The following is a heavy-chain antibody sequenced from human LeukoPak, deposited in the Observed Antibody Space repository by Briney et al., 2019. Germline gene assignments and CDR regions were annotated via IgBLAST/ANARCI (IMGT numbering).Heavy chain of an antibody. Sequence: GGSLRLSCAASGFTVSSNYMSWVRQAPGKGLEWVSVFYSARSTYYADSVKGRFTISRDDVKNSLDLQMDSLRAEDTAVYYCARDEAGATGSFDYWGQGAQVTVSS. CDR2: FYSARST. V-gene: IGHV3-53*01. CDR1: GFTVSSNY. J-gene: IGHJ4*02. D-gene: IGHD1-26*01. CDR3: ARDEAGATGSFDY.